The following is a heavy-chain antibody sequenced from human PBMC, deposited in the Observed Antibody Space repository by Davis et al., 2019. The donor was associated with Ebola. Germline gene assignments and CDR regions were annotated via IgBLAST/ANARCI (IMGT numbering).Heavy chain of an antibody. V-gene: IGHV4-39*01. D-gene: IGHD6-19*01. CDR3: ARIQRPVAGTCYFDY. CDR2: IYYSGST. CDR1: GGSISSSSYY. J-gene: IGHJ4*02. Sequence: MPSETLSLTCTVSGGSISSSSYYWGWIRQPPGKGLEWIGSIYYSGSTYYNPSLKSRVTISVDTSKNQFSLKLSSVTAADTAVYYCARIQRPVAGTCYFDYWGQGTLVTVSS.